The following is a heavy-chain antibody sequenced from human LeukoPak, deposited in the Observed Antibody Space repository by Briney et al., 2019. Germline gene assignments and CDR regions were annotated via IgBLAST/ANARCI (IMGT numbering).Heavy chain of an antibody. V-gene: IGHV3-53*01. D-gene: IGHD1-26*01. Sequence: GSLRLSCAASGFTVSSSYMSWVRQAPGKGLERVSIIYSGGNTYYAESVKGRFSISRDNSKNTLYLQMNSLRAEDTAVYYCARAHILGASYYFDSWGQGTLVTVSS. CDR3: ARAHILGASYYFDS. CDR2: IYSGGNT. CDR1: GFTVSSSY. J-gene: IGHJ4*02.